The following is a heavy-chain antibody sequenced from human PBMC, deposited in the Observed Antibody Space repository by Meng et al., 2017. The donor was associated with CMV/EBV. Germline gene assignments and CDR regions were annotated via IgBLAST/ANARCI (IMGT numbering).Heavy chain of an antibody. CDR3: ARKSYYDFWSGPVDGMDV. J-gene: IGHJ6*02. CDR2: IYPGDSDT. V-gene: IGHV5-51*01. Sequence: GESLKISCKGSGYSFTSYWIGWVRQMPRKGLEWMGIIYPGDSDTRYSPSFQGQVTISADKSISTAYLQWSSLKASDTAMYYCARKSYYDFWSGPVDGMDVWGQGTTVTVSS. D-gene: IGHD3-3*01. CDR1: GYSFTSYW.